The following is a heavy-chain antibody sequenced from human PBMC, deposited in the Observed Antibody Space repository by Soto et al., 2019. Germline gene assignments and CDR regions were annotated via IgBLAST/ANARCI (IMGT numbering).Heavy chain of an antibody. D-gene: IGHD3-22*01. V-gene: IGHV4-31*03. CDR1: GGSISSGGYY. CDR3: ARARPDYYDSSGYFGVRFDP. CDR2: IYYSGST. J-gene: IGHJ5*02. Sequence: SETLSLTCTVSGGSISSGGYYWSWIRQHPGKGLEWIGYIYYSGSTYYNPSLKSRVTISVDTSKNQFSLKLSSVTAADTAVYYCARARPDYYDSSGYFGVRFDPWGQGTLVTVSS.